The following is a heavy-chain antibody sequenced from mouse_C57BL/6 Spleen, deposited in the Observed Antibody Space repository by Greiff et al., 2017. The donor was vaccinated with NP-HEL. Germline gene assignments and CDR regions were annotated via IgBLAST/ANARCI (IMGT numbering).Heavy chain of an antibody. D-gene: IGHD2-1*01. CDR1: GFNIKDDY. CDR2: IDPENGDT. J-gene: IGHJ4*01. Sequence: VQLKESGAELVRPGASVKLSCTASGFNIKDDYMHWVKQRPEQGLEWIGWIDPENGDTEYASKFQGKATITADTSSNTAYLPLSSLTSEDTAVYYCTTSLDGNYDYAMDYWGQGTSVTVSS. V-gene: IGHV14-4*01. CDR3: TTSLDGNYDYAMDY.